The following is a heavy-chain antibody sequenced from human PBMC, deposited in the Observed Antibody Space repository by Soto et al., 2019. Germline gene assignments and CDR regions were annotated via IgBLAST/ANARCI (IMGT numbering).Heavy chain of an antibody. CDR1: GFSFTTYV. J-gene: IGHJ3*02. Sequence: VGSLRLSCAASGFSFTTYVMHWVRQAPGKGLEWVAVISHDGSYKYYGDAVKGRFTISRDTSKNAVYLEMKSLRPEDTAVYYCAKGLLAIVGTTLPRDAFNIWGQGTMVTVSS. V-gene: IGHV3-30*18. CDR3: AKGLLAIVGTTLPRDAFNI. D-gene: IGHD1-26*01. CDR2: ISHDGSYK.